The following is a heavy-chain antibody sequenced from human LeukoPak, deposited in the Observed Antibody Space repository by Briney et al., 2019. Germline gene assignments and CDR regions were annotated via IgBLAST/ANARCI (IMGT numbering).Heavy chain of an antibody. V-gene: IGHV6-1*01. CDR3: ARGGASPGRNAFDI. D-gene: IGHD1-26*01. CDR2: TYYRSKWYN. J-gene: IGHJ3*02. Sequence: SQTLSLTCAIPGDSVSSNSVAWNWIRQSPSRGLEWLGRTYYRSKWYNDYAVSVKSRITIDPDTSKNQFSLQLNSVTPEDTAVYYCARGGASPGRNAFDIWGQGTMVTVSS. CDR1: GDSVSSNSVA.